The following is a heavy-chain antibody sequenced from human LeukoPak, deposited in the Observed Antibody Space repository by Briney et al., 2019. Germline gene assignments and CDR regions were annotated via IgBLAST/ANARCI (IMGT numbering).Heavy chain of an antibody. CDR3: ARVHDSDWYFDY. D-gene: IGHD6-19*01. J-gene: IGHJ4*02. CDR1: GYSFTTYY. V-gene: IGHV1-46*01. CDR2: IKPSGGST. Sequence: GDSVKVSCKASGYSFTTYYMHWVRQAPGQGLEWMGIIKPSGGSTSYAQKFQDRVTMTRDTSTSTVYMELSSLRSEDTAVYYCARVHDSDWYFDYWGQGTLVTVSS.